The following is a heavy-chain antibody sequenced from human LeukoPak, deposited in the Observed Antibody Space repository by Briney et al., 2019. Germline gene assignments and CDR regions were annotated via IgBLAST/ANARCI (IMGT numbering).Heavy chain of an antibody. CDR3: ARDLKYYDSSGFDY. CDR2: IYYRGNT. CDR1: GDSISSYNYF. J-gene: IGHJ4*02. D-gene: IGHD3-22*01. V-gene: IGHV4-39*02. Sequence: SETLSLACTVSGDSISSYNYFWGWIRQPPGKGLEWVGSIYYRGNTYYNPSLKSRVTLSADTSKNQFSLKVTSVTAADTAVYYCARDLKYYDSSGFDYWGQGTLVTVSS.